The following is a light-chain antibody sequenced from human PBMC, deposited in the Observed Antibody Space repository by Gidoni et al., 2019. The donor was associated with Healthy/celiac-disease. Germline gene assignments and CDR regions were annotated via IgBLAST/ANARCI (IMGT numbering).Light chain of an antibody. CDR1: KLGDKY. CDR3: QAWDSSTVV. Sequence: SYELTQPPSVSVSPGQTARITCSGDKLGDKYACWYQQKPGPSPVLVIYQDRKRPSGLPERFSGSNSGNTATLTILGTQAMEDADYYCQAWDSSTVVFGGGTKLTVL. CDR2: QDR. J-gene: IGLJ2*01. V-gene: IGLV3-1*01.